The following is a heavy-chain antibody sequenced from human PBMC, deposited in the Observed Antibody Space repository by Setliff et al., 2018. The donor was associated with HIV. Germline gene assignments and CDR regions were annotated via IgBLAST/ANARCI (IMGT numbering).Heavy chain of an antibody. CDR1: GFTFSHHW. V-gene: IGHV3-7*03. CDR3: ARDTLTYYYDRGGNGGLDY. D-gene: IGHD3-22*01. CDR2: IHQDGSEK. Sequence: PGGSLRLSCVASGFTFSHHWMSWVRQVPGKGLEWVAHIHQDGSEKFYVDSVKGRFTISRDNAKNSLYLQMNGLTAEDTADYYCARDTLTYYYDRGGNGGLDYWGQGTLVTVSS. J-gene: IGHJ4*02.